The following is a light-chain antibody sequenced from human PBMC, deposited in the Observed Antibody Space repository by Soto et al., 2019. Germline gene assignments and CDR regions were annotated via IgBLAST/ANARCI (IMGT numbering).Light chain of an antibody. J-gene: IGLJ1*01. CDR2: EVS. V-gene: IGLV2-18*02. CDR3: SSFTSSSTYV. CDR1: SSDVGSYNR. Sequence: QSALTQPPSVSGSPGHAVAISCTGTSSDVGSYNRVAWYQQSPGTAPKLMIYEVSNRPSGVPDRFSGSKSGNTAYLTISGLQAEDEADYYCSSFTSSSTYVFGTGTKVTVL.